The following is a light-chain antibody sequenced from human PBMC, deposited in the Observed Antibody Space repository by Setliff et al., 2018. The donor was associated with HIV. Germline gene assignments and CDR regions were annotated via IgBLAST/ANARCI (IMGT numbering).Light chain of an antibody. CDR1: SSDVGSYNL. CDR2: EVT. Sequence: QPALAQPASVSGSPGQSITISCTGTSSDVGSYNLVSWYQQHPGKAPQLIISEVTKRPSGVSSRFSGSKSGSTASLTISGLQAEDEGDYFCCSNTGSNTYVFGSGTKV. J-gene: IGLJ1*01. V-gene: IGLV2-23*02. CDR3: CSNTGSNTYV.